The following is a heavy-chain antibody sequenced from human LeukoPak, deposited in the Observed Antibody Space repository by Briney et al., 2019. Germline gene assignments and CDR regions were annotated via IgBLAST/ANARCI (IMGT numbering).Heavy chain of an antibody. CDR1: GFIFSSHA. J-gene: IGHJ4*02. D-gene: IGHD6-6*01. V-gene: IGHV3-30-3*01. CDR3: ARDWYSSSPFDY. Sequence: GGSLRLSCAASGFIFSSHAMHWVRQAPGKGLEWVAVISYDGSNKYYADSVKGRFTISRDNSKNTLYLQMNSLRAEDTAVYYCARDWYSSSPFDYWGQGTLVTVSS. CDR2: ISYDGSNK.